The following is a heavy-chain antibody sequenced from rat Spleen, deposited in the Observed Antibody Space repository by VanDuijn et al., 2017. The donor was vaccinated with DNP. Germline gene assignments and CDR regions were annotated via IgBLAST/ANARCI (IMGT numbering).Heavy chain of an antibody. D-gene: IGHD1-11*01. CDR2: IGYEGSGI. V-gene: IGHV5-22*01. CDR1: GSTFSDYA. J-gene: IGHJ2*01. CDR3: AREGIKTGYFDY. Sequence: EVQLVESGGGLVQPGRSLRLSCAASGSTFSDYAMAWVRQAPKKGLEWVASIGYEGSGIYFGDSVKGRFTVSRDDTKSTLYLQMNSLTSEDTATYYCAREGIKTGYFDYWGQGVMVTVSS.